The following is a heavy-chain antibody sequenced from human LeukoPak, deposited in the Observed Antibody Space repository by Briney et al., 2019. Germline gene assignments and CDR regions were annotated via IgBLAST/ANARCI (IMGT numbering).Heavy chain of an antibody. V-gene: IGHV4-59*01. CDR1: GGSISSYY. CDR2: IHYSGST. Sequence: PSETLSLTCTVSGGSISSYYWSWIRQPPGKGLEWIGHIHYSGSTNYNPSLKSRVTISVDTSKNQFSLKLSSVTAADTAAYYCARGGYDILTGPIDYWGQGTLVTVSS. J-gene: IGHJ4*02. CDR3: ARGGYDILTGPIDY. D-gene: IGHD3-9*01.